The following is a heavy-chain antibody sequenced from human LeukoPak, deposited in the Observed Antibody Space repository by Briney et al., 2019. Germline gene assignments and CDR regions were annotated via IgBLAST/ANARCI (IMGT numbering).Heavy chain of an antibody. V-gene: IGHV3-7*04. Sequence: GGSLRLSCAASGFTFSSSWMTWVRQAPGKGLEWVGDIKEDGSAKHYVDSVKGRFTIARDNAKNSLYLQMNSLRAEDTAVYYCVRDRGWLQFDYWGQRTLVTVSS. D-gene: IGHD5-24*01. CDR2: IKEDGSAK. CDR1: GFTFSSSW. CDR3: VRDRGWLQFDY. J-gene: IGHJ4*02.